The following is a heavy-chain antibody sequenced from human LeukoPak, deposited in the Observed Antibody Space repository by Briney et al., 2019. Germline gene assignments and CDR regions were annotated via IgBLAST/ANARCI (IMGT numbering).Heavy chain of an antibody. CDR1: GFTFDDYA. CDR3: AKAPSYYYYDSSGYSSALGGAFDI. V-gene: IGHV3-9*01. D-gene: IGHD3-22*01. Sequence: GGSLRLSCAASGFTFDDYAMHWARQAPGKGLEWVSGISWNSGNIVYADSVKGRFTNSRDNAKTSLYLQMNSLRAEHTALYSCAKAPSYYYYDSSGYSSALGGAFDIWGQGTMVTVSS. J-gene: IGHJ3*02. CDR2: ISWNSGNI.